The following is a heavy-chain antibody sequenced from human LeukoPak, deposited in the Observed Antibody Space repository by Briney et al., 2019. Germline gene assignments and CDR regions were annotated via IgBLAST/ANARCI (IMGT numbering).Heavy chain of an antibody. CDR2: IYYSGNT. CDR3: ARQPHPRGYFDY. V-gene: IGHV4-59*12. D-gene: IGHD3-16*01. J-gene: IGHJ4*02. Sequence: SETLSLTGTVSGGSISNYYWSWIRQPPGKGLVWIGYIYYSGNTNYNPSLKSRGTISVDTSKNQFSLKLNSVTAADTAVYYCARQPHPRGYFDYWGQGTLVTVFS. CDR1: GGSISNYY.